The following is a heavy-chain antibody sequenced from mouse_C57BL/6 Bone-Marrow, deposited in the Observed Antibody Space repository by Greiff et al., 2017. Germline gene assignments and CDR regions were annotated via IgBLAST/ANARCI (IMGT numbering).Heavy chain of an antibody. CDR2: IYPGDGDT. V-gene: IGHV1-80*01. CDR1: GYAFSSYW. J-gene: IGHJ1*03. Sequence: QVQLQQSGAELVKPGASVKISCKASGYAFSSYWMNWVKQRPGKGLEWIGQIYPGDGDTNYNGKFKGKATLTADKSSSTAYMQLSSLTSEDSAVYYCARWGDGYYWYFDVWGTGTTVTVSS. CDR3: ARWGDGYYWYFDV. D-gene: IGHD2-3*01.